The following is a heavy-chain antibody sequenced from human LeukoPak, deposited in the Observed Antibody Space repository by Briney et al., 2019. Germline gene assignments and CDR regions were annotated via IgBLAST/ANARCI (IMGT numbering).Heavy chain of an antibody. CDR2: IYHSGST. V-gene: IGHV4-30-2*01. CDR1: SSXGFS. Sequence: SSXGFSWSWIRXPPGKGLEWIGYIYHSGSTYYNPSLKSRVTISVDRSKNQFSLKLSSVTAADTAVYYCARGGGTGTTHWYFDLWGRGTLVTVSS. CDR3: ARGGGTGTTHWYFDL. D-gene: IGHD1-7*01. J-gene: IGHJ2*01.